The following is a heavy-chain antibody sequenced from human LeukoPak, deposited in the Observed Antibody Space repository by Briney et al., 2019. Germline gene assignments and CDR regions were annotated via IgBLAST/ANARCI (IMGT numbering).Heavy chain of an antibody. D-gene: IGHD3-22*01. CDR1: GGSISSGGYY. V-gene: IGHV4-31*03. J-gene: IGHJ3*02. CDR2: IYYGGST. CDR3: AREGEYYDSSGRHDAFDI. Sequence: PSETLSLTCTVSGGSISSGGYYWSWIRQHPGKGLEWIGYIYYGGSTYYNPSLKSRVTISVDTSKNQFSLKLSSVTAADTAVYYCAREGEYYDSSGRHDAFDIWGQGTMVTVSS.